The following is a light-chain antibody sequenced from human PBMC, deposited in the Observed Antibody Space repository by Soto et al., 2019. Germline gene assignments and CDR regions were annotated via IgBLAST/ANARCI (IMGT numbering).Light chain of an antibody. CDR3: QQYCCSPYT. Sequence: EIVLTQSPGTLSLSPGERATLSCRASQGVSSSYLAWYHQKPGQAPRLLIYGASSRATGIPDRFSGSGSGTHFTLTSSRLEPEDFAVYYCQQYCCSPYTFCQGPKLEIK. CDR2: GAS. CDR1: QGVSSSY. J-gene: IGKJ2*01. V-gene: IGKV3-20*01.